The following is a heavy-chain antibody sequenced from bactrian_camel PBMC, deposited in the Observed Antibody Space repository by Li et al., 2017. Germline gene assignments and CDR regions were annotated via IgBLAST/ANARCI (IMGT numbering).Heavy chain of an antibody. CDR1: GRTYSNWV. V-gene: IGHV3S53*01. Sequence: HVQLVESGGNSVQAGGSLRLSCAGSGRTYSNWVMGWFRQAPGRSREALTAIDSGGGTSYAHSLKTRFTISKDNANYTMYLQMDSLKPEDTAVYYCAASGFCHYRDYRVPANRGQGTQVTVS. CDR2: IDSGGGT. J-gene: IGHJ4*01. CDR3: AASGFCHYRDYRVPAN. D-gene: IGHD4*01.